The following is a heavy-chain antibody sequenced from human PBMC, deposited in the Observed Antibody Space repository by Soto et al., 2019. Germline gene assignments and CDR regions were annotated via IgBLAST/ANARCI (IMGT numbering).Heavy chain of an antibody. CDR2: IIPIFGTA. CDR1: GGTFSSYA. J-gene: IGHJ6*02. Sequence: QVQLVQSGAEVKKPGSSVKVSCKASGGTFSSYAISWVRQAPGQGLEWMGGIIPIFGTANYAQKFQGRVTITADESTRTEYMGLSSLRSEDTAVYYCARGSWIQLWLEGGNYYYGMDVWGQGTTVTVSS. CDR3: ARGSWIQLWLEGGNYYYGMDV. D-gene: IGHD5-18*01. V-gene: IGHV1-69*01.